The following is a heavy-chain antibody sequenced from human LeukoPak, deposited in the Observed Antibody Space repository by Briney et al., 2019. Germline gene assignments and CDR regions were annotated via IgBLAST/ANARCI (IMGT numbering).Heavy chain of an antibody. D-gene: IGHD3-22*01. CDR2: ISSSGSTI. Sequence: TGGSLRLSCAASGFTFSDYYMSWIRQAPGKGLEWVSYISSSGSTIYYADSVKGRFTISRDNAKNSLYLQMNSLRAEDTAVYYCARAYYYDSSGYYYDYWGQGTLVTVSS. J-gene: IGHJ4*02. V-gene: IGHV3-11*01. CDR3: ARAYYYDSSGYYYDY. CDR1: GFTFSDYY.